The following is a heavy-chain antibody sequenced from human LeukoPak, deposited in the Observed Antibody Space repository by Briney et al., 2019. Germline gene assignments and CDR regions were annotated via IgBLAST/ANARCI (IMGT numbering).Heavy chain of an antibody. CDR3: AKAHDGLWFGELRKYYFDY. J-gene: IGHJ4*02. V-gene: IGHV3-23*01. Sequence: GGSLRLSCAASGFTFSSYAMSWVRQAPGKGLEWVSAISGSGGSTYYADSVKGRFTISRDNSKNTLYLQMNSLRAEDTAVYYCAKAHDGLWFGELRKYYFDYWGQGTLVTVPS. D-gene: IGHD3-10*01. CDR2: ISGSGGST. CDR1: GFTFSSYA.